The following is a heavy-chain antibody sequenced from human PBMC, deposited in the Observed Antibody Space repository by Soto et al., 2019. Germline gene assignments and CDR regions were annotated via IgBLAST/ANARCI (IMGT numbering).Heavy chain of an antibody. V-gene: IGHV1-69*01. D-gene: IGHD2-2*01. CDR2: SIPIFGTA. Sequence: QVQLVQSGAEVKKPGYSGTVSCKASGGTVSSYAISWVRQAPGPGLEWMGGSIPIFGTAIYARKFQGRVTMTADESTSTAYMELSSLRSEDTAVYYCAVGGIVVVTAAIYYWGQGTLVTVSS. J-gene: IGHJ4*02. CDR3: AVGGIVVVTAAIYY. CDR1: GGTVSSYA.